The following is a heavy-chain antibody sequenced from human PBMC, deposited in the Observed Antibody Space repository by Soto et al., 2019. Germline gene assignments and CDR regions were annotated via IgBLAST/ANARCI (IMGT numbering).Heavy chain of an antibody. CDR1: GGSISSYY. J-gene: IGHJ5*02. CDR3: ASLTYYDSSGYYYPGNWFDP. D-gene: IGHD3-22*01. V-gene: IGHV4-59*01. Sequence: SETLSLTCTVSGGSISSYYWSWIRQPPGKGLEWIGYIYYSGSTNYNPSLKSRVTISVDTSKNQFSLKLSSVTAADTAVYYCASLTYYDSSGYYYPGNWFDPWGQGTLVT. CDR2: IYYSGST.